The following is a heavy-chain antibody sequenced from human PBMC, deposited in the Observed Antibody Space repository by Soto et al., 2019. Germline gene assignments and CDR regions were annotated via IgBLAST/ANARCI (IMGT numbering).Heavy chain of an antibody. CDR1: GLPFSTYA. CDR3: AKEGYCSSTSCRNFDY. D-gene: IGHD2-2*01. V-gene: IGHV3-23*01. J-gene: IGHJ4*02. CDR2: LSGSGDST. Sequence: PGGSLRLSCAASGLPFSTYAMTWVRPAPGKGLEWVSALSGSGDSTYYADSVKGRFTISRDNYKNTLYLQMNSLRAEDTAVYYCAKEGYCSSTSCRNFDYWGQGTLVTVSS.